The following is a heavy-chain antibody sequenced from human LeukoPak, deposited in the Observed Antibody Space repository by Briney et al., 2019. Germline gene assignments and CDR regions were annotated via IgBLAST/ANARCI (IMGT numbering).Heavy chain of an antibody. CDR1: GGTFSSYA. D-gene: IGHD4-17*01. Sequence: ASVKVSCKASGGTFSSYAISWVRQAPGQGLEWMGRIIPIFGTANYAPKFQGRGTITTDESTSTAYKGLSSLRSEDTAVYYCLVPTTVTTGLREYWGQGTLVTVCS. CDR3: LVPTTVTTGLREY. J-gene: IGHJ4*02. V-gene: IGHV1-69*05. CDR2: IIPIFGTA.